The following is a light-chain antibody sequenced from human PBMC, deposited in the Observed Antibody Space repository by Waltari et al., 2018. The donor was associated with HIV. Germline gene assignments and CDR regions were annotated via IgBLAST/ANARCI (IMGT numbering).Light chain of an antibody. CDR3: SAYASSNNWV. V-gene: IGLV2-8*01. J-gene: IGLJ3*02. Sequence: QSALTQPPSPSASPGQSVTISCSRTISDVVCYNYVSWYQQYPGKAPKLMIYKATKRPSGVPERFSGSKSDNTASLTVAGLQAEDEADYYCSAYASSNNWVFGGGTKLTVL. CDR2: KAT. CDR1: ISDVVCYNY.